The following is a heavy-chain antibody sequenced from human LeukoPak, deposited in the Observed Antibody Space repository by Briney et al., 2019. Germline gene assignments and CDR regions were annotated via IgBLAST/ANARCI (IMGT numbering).Heavy chain of an antibody. V-gene: IGHV1-2*06. J-gene: IGHJ4*02. CDR3: ARITTVGAIVDY. Sequence: ASVKVSCTASGYTFTGYYMHWVRQAPGQGLEWMGRINPNSGGTNYAQKFQGRVTMTRDTSISTAYMELSRLRSDDTAVYYCARITTVGAIVDYWGQGTLVTVSS. CDR1: GYTFTGYY. D-gene: IGHD1-26*01. CDR2: INPNSGGT.